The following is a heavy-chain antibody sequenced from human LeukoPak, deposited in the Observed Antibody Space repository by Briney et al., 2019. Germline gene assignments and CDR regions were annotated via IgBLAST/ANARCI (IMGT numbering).Heavy chain of an antibody. CDR3: AKDSRILLGSTFDY. V-gene: IGHV3-23*01. D-gene: IGHD1-26*01. CDR1: EFTFSSYG. J-gene: IGHJ4*02. CDR2: ISGSGGST. Sequence: GGSLRLSCVGSEFTFSSYGMHWVRQAPGKGLEWVSAISGSGGSTYYADSVKGRFTISRDNSKNTLYLQMNSLRAEDTAVYYCAKDSRILLGSTFDYWGQGTLVTVSS.